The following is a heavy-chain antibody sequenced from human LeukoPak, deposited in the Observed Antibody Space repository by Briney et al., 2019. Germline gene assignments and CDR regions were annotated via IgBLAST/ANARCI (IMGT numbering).Heavy chain of an antibody. J-gene: IGHJ6*03. V-gene: IGHV4-59*01. CDR3: ARVVYSGYDFRGAMDV. CDR2: IYYTGST. CDR1: GGSISSYY. D-gene: IGHD5-12*01. Sequence: SETLSLTCTISGGSISSYYWSWIRQPPGKGLEWIGYIYYTGSTNHNPSLKSRVTISVDTSKNQFSLKLSSETAADTAVYYCARVVYSGYDFRGAMDVWGKGTTVTVSS.